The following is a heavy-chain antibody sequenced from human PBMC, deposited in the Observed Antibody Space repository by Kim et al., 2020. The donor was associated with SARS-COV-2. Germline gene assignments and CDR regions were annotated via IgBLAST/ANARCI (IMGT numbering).Heavy chain of an antibody. Sequence: SQTFQDRVTITRDTSASTAYMELSSLGSEDTAVYYCARPAAGYDLYYFDYWGQGTLVTVSS. CDR3: ARPAAGYDLYYFDY. V-gene: IGHV1-3*01. J-gene: IGHJ4*02. D-gene: IGHD5-12*01.